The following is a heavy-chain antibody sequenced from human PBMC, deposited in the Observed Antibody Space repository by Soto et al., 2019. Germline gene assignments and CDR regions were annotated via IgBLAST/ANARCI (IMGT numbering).Heavy chain of an antibody. J-gene: IGHJ3*02. CDR3: ARSRTTTVAFDI. CDR2: IIPVFGTT. V-gene: IGHV1-69*01. CDR1: GGTFSSYA. D-gene: IGHD1-1*01. Sequence: QVQLVQSGAEVKKPGSSVKVSCKASGGTFSSYAFTWVRQAPGQGLEWMGRIIPVFGTTNYAQKCQGRVSINADESTSTPYMELSSLGSEDTAIYYCARSRTTTVAFDIWGPGTLVTVSS.